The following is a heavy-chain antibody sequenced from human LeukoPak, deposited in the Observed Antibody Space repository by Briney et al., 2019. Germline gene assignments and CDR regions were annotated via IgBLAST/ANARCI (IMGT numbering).Heavy chain of an antibody. Sequence: ASVKVSCKASGYTFTGYYMHWVRQAPGQGLEWMGWINPNSGGTNYAQKFQGRVTMTRDTSISTAYMELSSLRSEDTAVYYCARGRRGRYFDWGGNWFDPWGQGTLVTVSS. J-gene: IGHJ5*02. CDR3: ARGRRGRYFDWGGNWFDP. D-gene: IGHD3-9*01. CDR2: INPNSGGT. V-gene: IGHV1-2*02. CDR1: GYTFTGYY.